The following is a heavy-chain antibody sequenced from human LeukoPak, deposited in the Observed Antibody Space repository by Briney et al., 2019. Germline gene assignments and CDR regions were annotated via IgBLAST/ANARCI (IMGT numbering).Heavy chain of an antibody. J-gene: IGHJ4*02. V-gene: IGHV1-24*01. D-gene: IGHD2-15*01. CDR2: FDPENGET. Sequence: ASVKVSCKVSGYTLTELSMHWVRQAPGKGLEWMGRFDPENGETIYAQKFQGRVTMTGDTSTDTASMELSSLRSDDTAVYYCARDCSGGSCLGYWGQGTLVTVSS. CDR1: GYTLTELS. CDR3: ARDCSGGSCLGY.